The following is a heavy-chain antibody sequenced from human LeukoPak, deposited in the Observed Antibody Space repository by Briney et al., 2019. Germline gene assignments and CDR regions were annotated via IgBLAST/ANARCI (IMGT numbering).Heavy chain of an antibody. J-gene: IGHJ4*02. V-gene: IGHV1-18*01. CDR2: ISAYNGNT. CDR3: AKGELTPYGDYYHY. CDR1: GYTFTSYG. D-gene: IGHD4-17*01. Sequence: ASVKVSCKASGYTFTSYGISWVRQAPGQGLEWMGWISAYNGNTNYAQKLQGRVTMTTDTSTSTAYMELRSLRSDDTAVYYCAKGELTPYGDYYHYWGQGTLVTVSS.